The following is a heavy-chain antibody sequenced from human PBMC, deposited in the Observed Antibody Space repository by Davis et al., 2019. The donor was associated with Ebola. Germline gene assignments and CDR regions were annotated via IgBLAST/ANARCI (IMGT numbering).Heavy chain of an antibody. Sequence: GESLKISCAASGFTFSSYGMNWVRQAPGKGLEWVSSISSSSSYIYYADSVKGRFTISRDNAKNSLYLQMNSLRAEDTAVYYCATGYYFDYWGQGTLVTVSS. CDR3: ATGYYFDY. CDR1: GFTFSSYG. D-gene: IGHD1-14*01. J-gene: IGHJ4*02. V-gene: IGHV3-21*01. CDR2: ISSSSSYI.